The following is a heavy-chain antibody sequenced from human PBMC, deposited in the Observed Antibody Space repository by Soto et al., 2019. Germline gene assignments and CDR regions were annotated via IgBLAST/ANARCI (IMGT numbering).Heavy chain of an antibody. CDR1: GFTFSSYA. J-gene: IGHJ4*02. Sequence: GGSLRLSCAASGFTFSSYAMSWVRQAPGKGLEWVSAISGSGGSTYYADSVKGRFTISRDNSKNTLYLQMNSLRAEDTAVYYCANSYYDSSGYYYIFSFDYWGQGTLVTVSS. V-gene: IGHV3-23*01. CDR2: ISGSGGST. CDR3: ANSYYDSSGYYYIFSFDY. D-gene: IGHD3-22*01.